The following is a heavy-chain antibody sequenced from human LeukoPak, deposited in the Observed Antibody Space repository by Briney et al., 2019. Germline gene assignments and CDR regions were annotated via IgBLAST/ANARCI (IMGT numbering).Heavy chain of an antibody. CDR1: GFTFSTYW. D-gene: IGHD1-26*01. CDR3: VKDERSGSYIY. CDR2: IKQDGSVK. J-gene: IGHJ4*02. V-gene: IGHV3-7*01. Sequence: GGSLRLSCAASGFTFSTYWMTWVRQAPGKGLEWVANIKQDGSVKYYVDSVKGRFTLSRDNSKNSLYLQVDSLRAEDTAVYYCVKDERSGSYIYWGQGTLVTVSS.